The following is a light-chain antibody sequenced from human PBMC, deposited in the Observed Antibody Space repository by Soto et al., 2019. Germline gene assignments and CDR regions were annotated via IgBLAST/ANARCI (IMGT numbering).Light chain of an antibody. CDR1: QFVSSRS. CDR3: QQYANSPIT. J-gene: IGKJ5*01. Sequence: PGESATLLCRASQFVSSRSLAWYQQKLGQAPRLLIYGASNRATGIPGRFSPSGSGTDFTLTITPLEPEDFAVYFCQQYANSPITFGQGTRLEIK. V-gene: IGKV3-20*01. CDR2: GAS.